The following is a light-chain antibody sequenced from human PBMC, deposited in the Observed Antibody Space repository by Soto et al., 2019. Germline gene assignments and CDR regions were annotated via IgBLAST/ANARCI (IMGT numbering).Light chain of an antibody. CDR1: SSDVGSYNR. CDR3: SSYTRSSTLYV. CDR2: EVS. J-gene: IGLJ1*01. Sequence: QSALTQPPSVSGSPGQSVTISCTGTSSDVGSYNRVSWYQQPPGTDPKLMIYEVSNRPSGVPDRFSGSKSGNTASLTISGLQAEDEADYYCSSYTRSSTLYVFGTGTKVTV. V-gene: IGLV2-18*02.